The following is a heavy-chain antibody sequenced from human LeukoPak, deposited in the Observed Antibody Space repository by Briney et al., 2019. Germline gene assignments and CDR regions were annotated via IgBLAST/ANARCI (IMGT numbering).Heavy chain of an antibody. CDR2: IYYSGRT. Sequence: SETLSLTCTVSGGSISSYYWSWIRQPPGKGLEWIGYIYYSGRTNYNPSLKSRVTISVDTSKNQFSLKLSSVTAADTAVYYCARSTAAGYWFDPWGQGTLVTVSS. CDR3: ARSTAAGYWFDP. CDR1: GGSISSYY. D-gene: IGHD6-13*01. J-gene: IGHJ5*02. V-gene: IGHV4-59*08.